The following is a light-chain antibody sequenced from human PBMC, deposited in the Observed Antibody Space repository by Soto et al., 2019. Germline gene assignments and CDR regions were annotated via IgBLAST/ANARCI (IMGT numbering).Light chain of an antibody. Sequence: DIQMTQSPSSVSASVGDRIIITCRASLYINCWLAWYQQKPGEAPKLLIFAASRLHADVPSRFSGSGSGTDFTLTINTLQPEDFATYYCQQADSFPLTFGVGTKGEVK. CDR2: AAS. V-gene: IGKV1D-12*01. J-gene: IGKJ4*01. CDR1: LYINCW. CDR3: QQADSFPLT.